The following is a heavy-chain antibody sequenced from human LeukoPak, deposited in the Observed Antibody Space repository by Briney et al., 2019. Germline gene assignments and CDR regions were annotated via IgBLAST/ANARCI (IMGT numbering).Heavy chain of an antibody. Sequence: ASVKVSCKASGYTFTSYAMNWVRQAPGQGLEWMGWINTNTGNPTYAQGFTGRFVFSLDTSVSTAYPQISSLKAEDTAVYYCARVVVAAKEGAFDIWGQGTMVTVSS. CDR2: INTNTGNP. J-gene: IGHJ3*02. D-gene: IGHD2-15*01. CDR3: ARVVVAAKEGAFDI. V-gene: IGHV7-4-1*02. CDR1: GYTFTSYA.